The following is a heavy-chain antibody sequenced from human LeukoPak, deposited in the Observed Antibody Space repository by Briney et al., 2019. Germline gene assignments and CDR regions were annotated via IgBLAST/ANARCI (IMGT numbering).Heavy chain of an antibody. CDR3: ARLISARIDY. Sequence: SETLSLTCTVSGGSISSSSYSWGWIRQPPGKGLEWIGNIYYSGSTYYSPSLKSRLTISVDTSKNQFSLKLSSVTAADTAVYYCARLISARIDYWGQGTLVPVSS. V-gene: IGHV4-39*01. CDR1: GGSISSSSYS. CDR2: IYYSGST. D-gene: IGHD2/OR15-2a*01. J-gene: IGHJ4*02.